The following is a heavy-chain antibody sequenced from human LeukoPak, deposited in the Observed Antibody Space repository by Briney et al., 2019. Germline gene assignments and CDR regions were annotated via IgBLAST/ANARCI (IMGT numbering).Heavy chain of an antibody. V-gene: IGHV4-34*01. CDR1: GGSFSGYY. CDR2: INHSGST. CDR3: GGGPDAFDI. D-gene: IGHD3-16*01. Sequence: PSETLSLTCAVYGGSFSGYYWSWIGQPPGKGLEWIGEINHSGSTNYNPSLKSRVTISVDTSKNQFSLKLSSVTAADTAVYYCGGGPDAFDIWGQGTLVTVSS. J-gene: IGHJ3*02.